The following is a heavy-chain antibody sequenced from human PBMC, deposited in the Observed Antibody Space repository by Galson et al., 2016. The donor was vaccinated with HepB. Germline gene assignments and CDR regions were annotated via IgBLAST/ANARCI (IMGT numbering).Heavy chain of an antibody. CDR3: ARRSTPLVVGGFDI. CDR2: VYYAGST. Sequence: SETLSLTCTVSGGSMKTANYYWVWIRQPPGKGLEWIGSVYYAGSTYYNPSLKSRVTPSADMSQNQFSPNLNSVTDADTALYFCARRSTPLVVGGFDIWGQGTMVTVSS. D-gene: IGHD2-15*01. CDR1: GGSMKTANYY. V-gene: IGHV4-39*01. J-gene: IGHJ3*02.